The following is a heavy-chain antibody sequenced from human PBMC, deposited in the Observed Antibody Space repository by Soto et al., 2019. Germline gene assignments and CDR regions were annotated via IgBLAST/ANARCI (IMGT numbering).Heavy chain of an antibody. CDR3: AANSLGGGSQGDV. CDR2: IVPIFGTT. J-gene: IGHJ6*02. D-gene: IGHD3-10*01. V-gene: IGHV1-69*13. CDR1: GDTFSSYS. Sequence: SVNVSCKASGDTFSSYSISWVRQAPGQGLEWMGGIVPIFGTTVYAPRLQGRVTITADGPTSTSYMELSGLTFEDTAVYYCAANSLGGGSQGDVWGQGTTVTVSS.